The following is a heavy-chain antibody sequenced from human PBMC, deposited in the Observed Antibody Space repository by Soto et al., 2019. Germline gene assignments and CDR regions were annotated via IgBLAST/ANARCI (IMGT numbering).Heavy chain of an antibody. D-gene: IGHD2-2*01. CDR1: GFTFSSYA. V-gene: IGHV3-23*01. Sequence: PGGSLRLSCAASGFTFSSYAMSWVRQAPGKGLEWVSAISGSGGSTYYADSVKGRFTIARDNAKNTLYQQMNSLRAEDTAVYYCAKDSYCSSTSGPSQPYIWFDPWGQGTLVTAPQ. J-gene: IGHJ5*02. CDR3: AKDSYCSSTSGPSQPYIWFDP. CDR2: ISGSGGST.